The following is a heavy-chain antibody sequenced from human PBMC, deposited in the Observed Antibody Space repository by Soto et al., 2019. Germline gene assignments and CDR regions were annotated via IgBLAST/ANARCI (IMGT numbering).Heavy chain of an antibody. CDR3: ATLVADYGDSGYYYFDY. V-gene: IGHV1-24*01. D-gene: IGHD4-17*01. CDR2: FDPEDGET. J-gene: IGHJ4*02. Sequence: ASVKVSCKVSGYTLTELSMHWVRQAPGKGLEWMGGFDPEDGETIYAQKFQGRVTMTEDTSTDTAYMELSSLRSEDTAVYYCATLVADYGDSGYYYFDYWGQGTLVTVSS. CDR1: GYTLTELS.